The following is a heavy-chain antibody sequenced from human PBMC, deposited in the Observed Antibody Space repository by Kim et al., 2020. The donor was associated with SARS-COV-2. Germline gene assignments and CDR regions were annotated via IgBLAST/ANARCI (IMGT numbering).Heavy chain of an antibody. CDR3: ASRIGGYSGYDVPFDY. Sequence: SPKTRVTISVDTSKNHFSLKLSSVTAADTAVYYCASRIGGYSGYDVPFDYWGQGTLVTVSS. V-gene: IGHV4-39*01. J-gene: IGHJ4*02. D-gene: IGHD5-12*01.